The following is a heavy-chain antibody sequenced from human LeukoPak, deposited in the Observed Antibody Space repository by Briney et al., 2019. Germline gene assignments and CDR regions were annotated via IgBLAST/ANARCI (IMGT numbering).Heavy chain of an antibody. CDR3: ARDYTAAPTYYYDSSGYYRF. D-gene: IGHD3-22*01. J-gene: IGHJ4*02. CDR1: GFAFSSYA. V-gene: IGHV3-21*01. Sequence: GGSLRLSCAASGFAFSSYAMSWVRQAPGKGLEWVSSISSSSYIYYADSVKGRFTISRDNAKNSLYLQMNSLRAEDTAVYYCARDYTAAPTYYYDSSGYYRFWGQGTLVTVSS. CDR2: ISSSSYI.